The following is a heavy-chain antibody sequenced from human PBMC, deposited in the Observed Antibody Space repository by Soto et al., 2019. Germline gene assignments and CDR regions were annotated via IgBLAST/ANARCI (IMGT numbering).Heavy chain of an antibody. D-gene: IGHD1-26*01. CDR2: IIPTFTQT. V-gene: IGHV1-69*08. Sequence: QVQLVQSGAEVKKPGSSVKVSCKSSGYTFTIYTVTWVRQAPGQGLEWMGRIIPTFTQTNYAQKFQDRVTITADKSTSTVYMELSGLRYEDTAVYYCARGGVGAAGGMDVWGQGTTVTVSS. CDR3: ARGGVGAAGGMDV. J-gene: IGHJ6*02. CDR1: GYTFTIYT.